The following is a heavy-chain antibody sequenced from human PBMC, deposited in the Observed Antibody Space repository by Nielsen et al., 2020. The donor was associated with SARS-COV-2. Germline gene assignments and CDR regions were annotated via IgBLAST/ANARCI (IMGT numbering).Heavy chain of an antibody. Sequence: GESLKISCAASGFTFSGYVMHWVRQAPGKGLEWVALISYDGNNKYYAGSMKGRFTISRDNSRNTLYLQMNSLRAEDTAVYYCVRGPREANRATLTNYYHYYMDVWGIGTTVTVSS. CDR2: ISYDGNNK. J-gene: IGHJ6*03. V-gene: IGHV3-30-3*01. CDR3: VRGPREANRATLTNYYHYYMDV. D-gene: IGHD1-14*01. CDR1: GFTFSGYV.